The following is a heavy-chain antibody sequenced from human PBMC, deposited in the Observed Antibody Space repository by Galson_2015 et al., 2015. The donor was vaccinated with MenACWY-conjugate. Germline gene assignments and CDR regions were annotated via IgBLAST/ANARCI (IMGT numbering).Heavy chain of an antibody. CDR3: ARVKFRDSYDSSGYSSPYWYFDL. CDR2: ISAYNGNT. V-gene: IGHV1-18*01. D-gene: IGHD3-22*01. CDR1: GYTFTSYG. Sequence: SVKVSCKASGYTFTSYGFCWVRQAPGQRLEWMGWISAYNGNTNYAQKLQGRVTMTTDKSTSTASMEMSSLRSVDPTVYYFARVKFRDSYDSSGYSSPYWYFDLWGRGTLVTVSS. J-gene: IGHJ2*01.